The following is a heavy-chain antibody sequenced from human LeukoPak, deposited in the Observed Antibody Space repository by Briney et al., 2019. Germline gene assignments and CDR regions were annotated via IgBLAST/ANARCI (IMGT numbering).Heavy chain of an antibody. CDR2: FDHEHGTT. CDR3: ATGVRGAAFEV. CDR1: EYTLTQLS. D-gene: IGHD3-10*01. Sequence: ASVKVSCKVSEYTLTQLSMHWVRQTPGKGLEWMGGFDHEHGTTIYPQKFQGRGTRTEDTSTDKGYLELTSVTSEDTAVYYCATGVRGAAFEVWGPGIMVT. J-gene: IGHJ3*01. V-gene: IGHV1-24*01.